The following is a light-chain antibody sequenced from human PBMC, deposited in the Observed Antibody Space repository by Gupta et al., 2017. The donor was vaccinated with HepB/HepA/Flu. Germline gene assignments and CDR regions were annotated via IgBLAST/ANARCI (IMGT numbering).Light chain of an antibody. CDR3: QQYNNWPGT. CDR1: QSVSSN. V-gene: IGKV3-15*01. J-gene: IGKJ1*01. Sequence: EIVMTQPPATLPLSPGERATLSCRASQSVSSNLAWYQQKPGQAPRLLIYGASARGTGIPARFSGRGSGADFTLTISMLPSEDFTVYCCQQYNNWPGTFGQGTKVEIK. CDR2: GAS.